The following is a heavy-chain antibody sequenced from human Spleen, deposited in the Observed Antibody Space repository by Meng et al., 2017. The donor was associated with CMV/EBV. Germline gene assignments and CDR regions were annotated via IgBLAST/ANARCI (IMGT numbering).Heavy chain of an antibody. CDR3: ARRMTVSPSAFRRYFSDY. D-gene: IGHD5/OR15-5a*01. CDR2: INPDSGGT. J-gene: IGHJ4*02. Sequence: ASVKVSCKASGYTFTGYYIHWVRQAPGHGLEWMGWINPDSGGTHFAQKFQGRVTMTRDTSITTAYMELSRLTSDDMAVYYCARRMTVSPSAFRRYFSDYWGQGTLVTVSS. CDR1: GYTFTGYY. V-gene: IGHV1-2*02.